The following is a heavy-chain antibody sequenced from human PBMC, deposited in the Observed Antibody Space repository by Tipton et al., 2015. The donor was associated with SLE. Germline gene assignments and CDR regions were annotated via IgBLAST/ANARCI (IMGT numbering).Heavy chain of an antibody. CDR2: IRQDAVET. D-gene: IGHD6-13*01. J-gene: IGHJ5*02. CDR3: ARMGGTGYSSSWFNT. CDR1: GFLFSSYW. Sequence: SLRLSCAGSGFLFSSYWLRWVRHAPGKGLEWVANIRQDAVETYYMDSVKGRFSIFRDNDRNSVYLQMNSLRAEDTAIYYCARMGGTGYSSSWFNTWGQGIQVTVSS. V-gene: IGHV3-7*01.